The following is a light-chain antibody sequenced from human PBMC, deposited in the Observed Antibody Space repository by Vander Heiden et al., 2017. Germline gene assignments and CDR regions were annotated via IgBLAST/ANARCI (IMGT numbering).Light chain of an antibody. V-gene: IGLV3-1*01. CDR3: QAWDSSIVV. J-gene: IGLJ2*01. CDR1: KLGDKY. CDR2: QAS. Sequence: SYELTQPPSVSVSPGQTASITCPGDKLGDKYACWYQQKPGQSPVLGIYQASKRPSGISERFSGSHSGNTATLTISGTQAMDEADYYCQAWDSSIVVFGGGTKLTVL.